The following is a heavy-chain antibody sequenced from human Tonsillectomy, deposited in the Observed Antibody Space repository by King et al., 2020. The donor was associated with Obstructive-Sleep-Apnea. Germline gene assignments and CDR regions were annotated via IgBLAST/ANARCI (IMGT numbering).Heavy chain of an antibody. Sequence: VQLVESGAEVKKPGESLKISCKGSGYSFTSYWIGWGRQMPGKGLEWVGIIYPCDSDTRYSPSFQGQVTITADKSISTAYLQWSSLKASDTAMYYCAGLYCSSTSCQAYYYYGMDVWGQGTTVTVSS. D-gene: IGHD2-2*01. CDR3: AGLYCSSTSCQAYYYYGMDV. J-gene: IGHJ6*02. CDR2: IYPCDSDT. CDR1: GYSFTSYW. V-gene: IGHV5-51*01.